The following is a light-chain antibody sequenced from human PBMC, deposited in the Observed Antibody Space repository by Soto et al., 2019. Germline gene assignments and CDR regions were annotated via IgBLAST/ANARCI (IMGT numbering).Light chain of an antibody. CDR3: QQTYSSPIT. CDR2: AAS. Sequence: DLQINQCPSSLSASVGSRIALTFRASQSISSYLNWYQQKPGKAPKLLISAASILQSGVPSRFSGSGSGTDFTLTISNLQPEDFAGYYCQQTYSSPITFGQGTRLEIK. J-gene: IGKJ5*01. CDR1: QSISSY. V-gene: IGKV1-39*01.